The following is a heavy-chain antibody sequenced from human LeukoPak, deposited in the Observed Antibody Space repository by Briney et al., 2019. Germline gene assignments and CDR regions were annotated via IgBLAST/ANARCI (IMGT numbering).Heavy chain of an antibody. CDR3: AKDEERDGDY. D-gene: IGHD5-24*01. J-gene: IGHJ4*02. CDR2: ISYDGSNK. Sequence: GGSLRLSCAASGFTFSSYAMHWVRQAPGKGLEWVAVISYDGSNKYYADSVKGRFTISRDNSKNTLYLQMNSLRAEDTAVYYCAKDEERDGDYWGRGTLVTVSS. V-gene: IGHV3-30-3*01. CDR1: GFTFSSYA.